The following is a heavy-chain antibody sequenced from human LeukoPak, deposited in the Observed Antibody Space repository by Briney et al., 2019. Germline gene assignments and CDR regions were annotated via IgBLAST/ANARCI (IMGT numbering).Heavy chain of an antibody. CDR1: GVPLEYYA. CDR2: NSWNSGSI. V-gene: IGHV3-9*01. CDR3: AKDANFNYYGSGSYYR. J-gene: IGHJ4*02. Sequence: GSSVTLFCAASGVPLEYYAVHWARQAPGEGLEWVSGNSWNSGSIGYADSVKGRFTISRDNAKNSLYLQMNSLRAEDTALYYCAKDANFNYYGSGSYYRWGQGTLVTVSS. D-gene: IGHD3-10*01.